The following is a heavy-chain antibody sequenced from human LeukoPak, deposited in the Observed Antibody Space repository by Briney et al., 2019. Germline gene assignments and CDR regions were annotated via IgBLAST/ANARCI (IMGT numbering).Heavy chain of an antibody. CDR2: INPNSGGT. CDR1: GYTFTGYY. D-gene: IGHD2-2*01. Sequence: GASVKVSCKASGYTFTGYYIHWVRQAPGQGLEWMGWINPNSGGTNYAQKFQGRVTMTRDTSISTAYMELSTLRSDDTAVYYCARDAMTLVVTPGNYWGQGTLVTVSS. CDR3: ARDAMTLVVTPGNY. V-gene: IGHV1-2*02. J-gene: IGHJ4*02.